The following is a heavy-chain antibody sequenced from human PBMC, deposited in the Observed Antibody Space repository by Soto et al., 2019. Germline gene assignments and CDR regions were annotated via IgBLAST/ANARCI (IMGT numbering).Heavy chain of an antibody. CDR1: GGSINTFY. CDR2: IFSSGST. V-gene: IGHV4-4*07. J-gene: IGHJ4*02. Sequence: QVRLQESGPGLLKPSETLSLTCTVSGGSINTFYWSWVRQPAGKGLELIGCIFSSGSTSFNPSLDSRVAMSVDTSKNHFSLNLSSVTAADMAVYYCAREGSYSAYNFAHGIQLWSFDFWGQGALVTVSS. CDR3: AREGSYSAYNFAHGIQLWSFDF. D-gene: IGHD5-12*01.